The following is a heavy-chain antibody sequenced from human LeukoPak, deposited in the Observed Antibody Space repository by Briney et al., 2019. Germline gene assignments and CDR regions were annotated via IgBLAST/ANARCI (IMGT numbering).Heavy chain of an antibody. V-gene: IGHV5-51*01. CDR2: LFPGDSAT. CDR3: ASGGSYYFGFDY. D-gene: IGHD1-26*01. J-gene: IGHJ4*02. Sequence: GESLQISCRGSGYDFTSYWMGWVRHVPGKCLKMMGILFPGDSATRYSPSFQGQVTISADKSISTAYLQWSSLKASDTAMYYCASGGSYYFGFDYWGQGTLVTVSS. CDR1: GYDFTSYW.